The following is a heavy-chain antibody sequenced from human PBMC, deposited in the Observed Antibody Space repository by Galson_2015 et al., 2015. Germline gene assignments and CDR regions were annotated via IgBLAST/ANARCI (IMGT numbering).Heavy chain of an antibody. CDR3: ARSPIAAAGTWWFDP. CDR1: GFTVSSNY. V-gene: IGHV3-53*01. CDR2: IYSGGST. Sequence: SLRLSCAASGFTVSSNYMSWVRQAPGKGLEWVSVIYSGGSTYYADSVKGRCTISRDNSNNTLYLQMNSLRAEDTAVYYCARSPIAAAGTWWFDPWGQGTLVTVSS. D-gene: IGHD6-13*01. J-gene: IGHJ5*02.